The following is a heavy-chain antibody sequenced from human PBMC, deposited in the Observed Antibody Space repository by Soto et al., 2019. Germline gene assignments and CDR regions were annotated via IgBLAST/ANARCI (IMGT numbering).Heavy chain of an antibody. Sequence: TLSLTCAVYGGSFSGYYWSWIRQHPGKGLEWIGYIYYSGSTYYNPSLKSRVTISVDTSKNQFSLKLSSVTAADTAVYYCARYYYDSSGYYDVDYWGQGTLVTVSS. J-gene: IGHJ4*02. V-gene: IGHV4-31*11. CDR2: IYYSGST. CDR1: GGSFSGYY. CDR3: ARYYYDSSGYYDVDY. D-gene: IGHD3-22*01.